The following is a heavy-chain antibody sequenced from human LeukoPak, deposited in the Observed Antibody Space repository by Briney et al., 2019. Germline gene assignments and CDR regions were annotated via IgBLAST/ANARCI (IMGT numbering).Heavy chain of an antibody. V-gene: IGHV3-48*01. Sequence: KSGGSLRLSCAASGFTFSSYSMNWVRQAPGKGLEWVSYISSSSSTIYYADSVKGRFTISRDNAKNSLYLQMNSLRAEDTAVYYCARGITMVRGVHDYWGQGTLVTVSS. J-gene: IGHJ4*02. CDR1: GFTFSSYS. CDR2: ISSSSSTI. CDR3: ARGITMVRGVHDY. D-gene: IGHD3-10*01.